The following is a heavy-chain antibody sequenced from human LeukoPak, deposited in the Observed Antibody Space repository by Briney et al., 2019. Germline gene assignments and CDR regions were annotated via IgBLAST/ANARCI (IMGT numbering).Heavy chain of an antibody. D-gene: IGHD6-13*01. J-gene: IGHJ4*02. CDR3: ARDPRGVAAAGKDY. Sequence: SETLSLTCTVSGGSITNYYWTWIRQPPGKGLEWIGYIHYSGSTNYNPSLKSRVTISVDTSKNQFSLKLSSVTAADTAVYYCARDPRGVAAAGKDYWGQGTLVTVSS. CDR2: IHYSGST. V-gene: IGHV4-59*01. CDR1: GGSITNYY.